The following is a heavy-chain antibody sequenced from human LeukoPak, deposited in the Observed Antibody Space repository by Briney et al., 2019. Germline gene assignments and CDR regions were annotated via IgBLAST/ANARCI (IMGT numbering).Heavy chain of an antibody. J-gene: IGHJ4*02. V-gene: IGHV3-23*01. Sequence: GGSLRLSCAASGFTFSSYAMSWVRQAPGKGLEWVSAISGSGGSTYYADSVKGRSTISRDNSKNTLYLQMNSLRAEDTAVYYCAKDIVATRFYFDYWGQGTLVTVSS. D-gene: IGHD5-12*01. CDR2: ISGSGGST. CDR3: AKDIVATRFYFDY. CDR1: GFTFSSYA.